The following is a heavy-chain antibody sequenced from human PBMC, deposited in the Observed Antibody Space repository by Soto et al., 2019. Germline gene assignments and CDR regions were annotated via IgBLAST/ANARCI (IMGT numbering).Heavy chain of an antibody. CDR1: GASITSGTYY. D-gene: IGHD3-10*01. CDR2: LYFTGRT. Sequence: SETLSLTCTVSGASITSGTYYWGWIRQPPGKGLEWIGSLYFTGRTYYSPSLKSRVTISVDTSKNHFSLNLTSVTAADTAVYYCARRLARGVIGWFDPWGQGTLVTV. J-gene: IGHJ5*02. CDR3: ARRLARGVIGWFDP. V-gene: IGHV4-39*02.